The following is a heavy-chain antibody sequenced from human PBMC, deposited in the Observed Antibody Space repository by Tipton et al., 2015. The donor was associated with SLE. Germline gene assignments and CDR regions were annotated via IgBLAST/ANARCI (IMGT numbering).Heavy chain of an antibody. CDR2: MSQTGIT. V-gene: IGHV4-39*07. J-gene: IGHJ4*02. Sequence: TLSLTCTVSGGSISSSSYYWGWIRQPPGKGLEWIGSMSQTGITYYNPTLMSRVTISGDTSKNQFFLNLDPVTAADTAVYYCVREHHPRITVFGADCWGQGTLVTVPS. CDR1: GGSISSSSYY. CDR3: VREHHPRITVFGADC. D-gene: IGHD3-3*01.